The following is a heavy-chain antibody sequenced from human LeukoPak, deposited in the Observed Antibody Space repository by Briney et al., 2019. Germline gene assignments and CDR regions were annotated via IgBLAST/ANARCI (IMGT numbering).Heavy chain of an antibody. D-gene: IGHD1-7*01. V-gene: IGHV3-11*04. J-gene: IGHJ4*02. Sequence: GGSLRLSCAASGFTFSDYYMSWIRQAPGKGLEWVSYISSSGSTIYYADSVKGRFTISRDNAKNSLYLQMNSLRAEDTAVYYCAKDFESSQLELLSGLDSFDYWGQGTLVTVSS. CDR3: AKDFESSQLELLSGLDSFDY. CDR2: ISSSGSTI. CDR1: GFTFSDYY.